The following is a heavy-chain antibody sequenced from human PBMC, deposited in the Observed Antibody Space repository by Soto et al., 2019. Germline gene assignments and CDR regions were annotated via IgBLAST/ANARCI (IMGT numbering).Heavy chain of an antibody. CDR3: ARSPGPLYYYYYGMDV. CDR2: ISSSGSTI. Sequence: PGGSLRLSCAASGFTFISYEMNWVRQAPGKGLEWVSYISSSGSTIYCADSVKGRFTISRDNAKNSLYLQMNSLRAEDTAVYYCARSPGPLYYYYYGMDVWGQGTTVTVSS. J-gene: IGHJ6*02. V-gene: IGHV3-48*03. CDR1: GFTFISYE.